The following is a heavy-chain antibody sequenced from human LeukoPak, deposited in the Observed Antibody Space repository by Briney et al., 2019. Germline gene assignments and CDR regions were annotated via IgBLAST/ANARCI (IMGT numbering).Heavy chain of an antibody. CDR1: GFTFSSYS. CDR3: ARQYGQLTPGPDAFDI. CDR2: ISSSSSTI. Sequence: GGSLRLSCAASGFTFSSYSTNWVRQAPGKGLEWVSYISSSSSTIYYADSVKGRFTISRDNAKNSLYLQMNSLRAEDTAVYYCARQYGQLTPGPDAFDIWGQGTMVTVSS. V-gene: IGHV3-48*01. J-gene: IGHJ3*02. D-gene: IGHD6-6*01.